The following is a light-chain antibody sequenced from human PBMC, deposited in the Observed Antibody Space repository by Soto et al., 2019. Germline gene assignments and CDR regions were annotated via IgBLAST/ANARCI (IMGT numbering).Light chain of an antibody. CDR3: QQYGSSPLS. CDR2: GAS. CDR1: QSVRSSY. V-gene: IGKV3-20*01. Sequence: EIVLTQSPGTLSLSPGERATLSCRASQSVRSSYLAWYQQKPGQAPRLLIYGASSTATGIPDRFSGSGSGTDFTLTISRLEPEDLAVYYCQQYGSSPLSFGGGTKVEIK. J-gene: IGKJ4*01.